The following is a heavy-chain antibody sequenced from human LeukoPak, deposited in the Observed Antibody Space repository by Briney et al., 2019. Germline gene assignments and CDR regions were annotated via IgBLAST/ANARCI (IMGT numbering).Heavy chain of an antibody. Sequence: SETLSLTCTVSGGSISSSSYYWGWIRQPPRKGLEWIGSIYYSGSTYYNPSLKSRVTISVDTSKNQFSLKLSSVTAADTAVYYCASPWDIVVVPASAGDAFDIWGQGTMVTVSS. J-gene: IGHJ3*02. CDR3: ASPWDIVVVPASAGDAFDI. CDR2: IYYSGST. D-gene: IGHD2-2*01. V-gene: IGHV4-39*01. CDR1: GGSISSSSYY.